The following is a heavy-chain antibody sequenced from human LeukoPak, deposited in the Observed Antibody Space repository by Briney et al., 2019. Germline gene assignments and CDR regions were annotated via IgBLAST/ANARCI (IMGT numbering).Heavy chain of an antibody. CDR2: IYYSGTT. CDR1: GGSISNYY. V-gene: IGHV4-59*01. J-gene: IGHJ6*03. Sequence: SETLSLTCTVSGGSISNYYWNWIRQPPGKGLEWIGYIYYSGTTNYNPSLKSRVSMSVDTSKNQFSLKLSSVTAADTAVYYCARNWAHYYMDVWGKGTTVTISS. D-gene: IGHD3-16*01. CDR3: ARNWAHYYMDV.